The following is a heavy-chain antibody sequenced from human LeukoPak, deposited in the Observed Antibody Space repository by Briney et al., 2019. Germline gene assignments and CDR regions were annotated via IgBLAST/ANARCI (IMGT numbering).Heavy chain of an antibody. D-gene: IGHD3-22*01. CDR2: IYYSGST. Sequence: SETLSLTCTVSGGSISSYYWSWIRQPPGKGLEWIGYIYYSGSTNYNPSLKSRVTISVDTSKNQFPLKLSSVTAADTAVYYCARQSGYPPYNWFDPWGQGTLVTVSS. J-gene: IGHJ5*02. CDR3: ARQSGYPPYNWFDP. V-gene: IGHV4-59*08. CDR1: GGSISSYY.